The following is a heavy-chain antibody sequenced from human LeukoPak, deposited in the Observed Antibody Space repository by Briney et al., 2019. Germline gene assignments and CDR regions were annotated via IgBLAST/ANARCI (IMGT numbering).Heavy chain of an antibody. CDR3: AREEVVVVAATVGHYFDY. J-gene: IGHJ4*02. V-gene: IGHV1-69*04. CDR2: IIPIFGIA. CDR1: GGTLSSYA. Sequence: SVKVSCKASGGTLSSYAISWVRQAPGQGLEWMGRIIPIFGIANYAQKFQGRVTITADKSTSTAYMELSSLRSEDTAVYYCAREEVVVVAATVGHYFDYWGQGTLVTVSS. D-gene: IGHD2-15*01.